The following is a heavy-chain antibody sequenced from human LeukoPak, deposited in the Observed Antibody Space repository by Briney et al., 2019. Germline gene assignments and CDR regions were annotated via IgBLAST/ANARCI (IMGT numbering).Heavy chain of an antibody. CDR2: TRSKAYGGTT. CDR3: TRARGRRTYYYDSSGYYVFDY. D-gene: IGHD3-22*01. V-gene: IGHV3-49*04. Sequence: GGSLRLSCTASGFTFGDYAMSWVRQAPGKGLEWVGFTRSKAYGGTTEYAASVKGRFTISRDDSKSIAYLQMNSLKTEDTAVYYCTRARGRRTYYYDSSGYYVFDYWGQGTLVTVSS. J-gene: IGHJ4*02. CDR1: GFTFGDYA.